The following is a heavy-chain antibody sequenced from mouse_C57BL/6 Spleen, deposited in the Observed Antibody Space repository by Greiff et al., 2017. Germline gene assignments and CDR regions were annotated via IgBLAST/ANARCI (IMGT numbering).Heavy chain of an antibody. CDR2: IYPGSGNT. Sequence: VKLMESGAELVRPGASVKLSCKASGYTFTDYYINWVKQRPGQGLEWIARIYPGSGNTYYNEKFKGKATLTAEKSSSTAYMQRSSLTSEDSAVYFCARGYGSSYGYFDVWGTGTTVTGSS. J-gene: IGHJ1*03. CDR3: ARGYGSSYGYFDV. V-gene: IGHV1-76*01. CDR1: GYTFTDYY. D-gene: IGHD1-1*01.